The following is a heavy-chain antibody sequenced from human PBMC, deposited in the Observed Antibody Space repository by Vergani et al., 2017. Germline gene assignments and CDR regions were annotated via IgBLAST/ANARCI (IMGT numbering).Heavy chain of an antibody. J-gene: IGHJ4*02. CDR3: TRRCGGDCQWFDY. CDR2: IRSKANSYAT. V-gene: IGHV3-73*01. D-gene: IGHD2-21*01. CDR1: GFTFSGSA. Sequence: EVQLVESGGGLVPPGASLKLSCAASGFTFSGSAMHWVRQASGKGLEWVGRIRSKANSYATAYAASVKGRFTISRDDSKNTAYLQMNSLKTEDTAVYYCTRRCGGDCQWFDYWGQGTLVTVSS.